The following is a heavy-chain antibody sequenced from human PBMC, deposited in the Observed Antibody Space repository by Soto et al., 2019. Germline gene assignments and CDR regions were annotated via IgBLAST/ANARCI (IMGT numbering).Heavy chain of an antibody. CDR1: GYTSTNYG. Sequence: VASVKVSCKASGYTSTNYGMHWVRQAPGQRLEWMGWINAGSGNTKYSQKFQGRITITRDTSASTVYMELSSLRSEDTAVYYCANDIIGITGAKGLDYWGQGALVTVSS. V-gene: IGHV1-3*01. CDR3: ANDIIGITGAKGLDY. J-gene: IGHJ4*02. D-gene: IGHD2-2*01. CDR2: INAGSGNT.